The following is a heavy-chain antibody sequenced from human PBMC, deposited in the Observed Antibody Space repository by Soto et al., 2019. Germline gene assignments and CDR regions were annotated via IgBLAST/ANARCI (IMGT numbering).Heavy chain of an antibody. J-gene: IGHJ6*02. V-gene: IGHV1-69*13. Sequence: SVKVSCKASGRTFSSYAISWVRQAPGQGLEWMGGIIPIFGTANYAQKFQGRVTITADESTSTAYMELSSLRSEDTVVYYCARARELDLFMGGWGQRTTVTASS. D-gene: IGHD6-6*01. CDR2: IIPIFGTA. CDR1: GRTFSSYA. CDR3: ARARELDLFMGG.